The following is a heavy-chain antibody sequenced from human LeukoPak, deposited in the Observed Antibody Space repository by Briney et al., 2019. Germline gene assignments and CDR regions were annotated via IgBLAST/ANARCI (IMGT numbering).Heavy chain of an antibody. CDR2: MNPNSGNT. Sequence: GASVKVSCKASGYTFTSYDINWVRQATGQGLEWMGWMNPNSGNTGYAQKFQGRVTMTRNTSISTAYMELSSLRSEDTAVYYCAGRRRMRNRFDPWGQGTLVTVSS. CDR3: AGRRRMRNRFDP. V-gene: IGHV1-8*01. D-gene: IGHD1-1*01. CDR1: GYTFTSYD. J-gene: IGHJ5*02.